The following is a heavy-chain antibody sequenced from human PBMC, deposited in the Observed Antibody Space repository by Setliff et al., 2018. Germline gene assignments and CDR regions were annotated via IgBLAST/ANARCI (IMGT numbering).Heavy chain of an antibody. CDR1: GYTFTDFG. CDR2: VSTYNGDT. D-gene: IGHD6-19*01. CDR3: ARRPIALAGYRKGAFDI. V-gene: IGHV1-18*04. Sequence: ASVKVSCKASGYTFTDFGINWVRQAPGQGLEWMGWVSTYNGDTKYAQNFRGRVTMTTDMSTSTVYMELRTLRSDDTAVCFCARRPIALAGYRKGAFDIWGQGTMVTV. J-gene: IGHJ3*02.